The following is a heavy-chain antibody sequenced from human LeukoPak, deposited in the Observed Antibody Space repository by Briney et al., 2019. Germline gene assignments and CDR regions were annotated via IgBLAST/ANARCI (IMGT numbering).Heavy chain of an antibody. J-gene: IGHJ3*02. CDR3: ARDGSGSSHYAFDI. CDR1: GYTFTGYY. V-gene: IGHV1-2*04. CDR2: INPNSGGT. Sequence: ASVKVSCKASGYTFTGYYMHWVRQAPGQGLEWMGWINPNSGGTNYAQKFQGWVTMTRDTSISTAYMELSRLRSDDTAVYYCARDGSGSSHYAFDIWGQGTMVTVSS. D-gene: IGHD3-10*01.